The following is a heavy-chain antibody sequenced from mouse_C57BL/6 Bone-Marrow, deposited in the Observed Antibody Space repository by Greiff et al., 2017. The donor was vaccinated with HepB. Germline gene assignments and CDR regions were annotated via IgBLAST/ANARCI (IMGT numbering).Heavy chain of an antibody. J-gene: IGHJ1*03. CDR2: IYWDDDK. D-gene: IGHD1-1*01. CDR3: ARRTNSMITTVGYFDV. Sequence: QVTLKESGPGILQSSQTLSLTCSFSGFSLSTSGMGVSWIRQPSGKGLEWLAHIYWDDDKRYNPSLKSRLTISKDTSRNQVFLKITSVDTADTATYYCARRTNSMITTVGYFDVWGTGTTVTVSS. V-gene: IGHV8-12*01. CDR1: GFSLSTSGMG.